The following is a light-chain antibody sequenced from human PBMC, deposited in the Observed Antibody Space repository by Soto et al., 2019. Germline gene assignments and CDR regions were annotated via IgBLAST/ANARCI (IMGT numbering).Light chain of an antibody. CDR2: GAS. Sequence: EIVMTQSPATLSVSPGERATLSCRASQSVSSNLAWYQQKPGQAPRLLIYGASTRATGIPARFSGSGYGTEFTLTISSLQSEDFAVYYCQHYNNWPFTFGPGTKVDIK. CDR1: QSVSSN. V-gene: IGKV3D-15*01. CDR3: QHYNNWPFT. J-gene: IGKJ3*01.